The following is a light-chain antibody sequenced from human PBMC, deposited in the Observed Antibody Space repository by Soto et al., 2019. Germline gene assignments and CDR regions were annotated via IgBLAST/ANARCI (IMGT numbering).Light chain of an antibody. CDR2: GAS. V-gene: IGKV3-11*01. Sequence: VLTQSPSTLSWSPGARATLSCMATQGIDRWLAWYQQKPGQAPRLLIYGASNRATGIPGRFSGSGSGTDFTLTISSLEPEDSAIYYCQERNNWPLITFGQGTRLEIK. CDR1: QGIDRW. CDR3: QERNNWPLIT. J-gene: IGKJ5*01.